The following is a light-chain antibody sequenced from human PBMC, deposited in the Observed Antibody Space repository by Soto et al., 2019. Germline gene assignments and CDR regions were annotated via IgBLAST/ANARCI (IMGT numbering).Light chain of an antibody. CDR2: AAS. CDR1: QGIRNY. J-gene: IGKJ4*01. Sequence: DIQMTQSPSSLSASVGDRVTITCRASQGIRNYLAWYQQKPGKVPKLLIYAASTLQSGVPSRFSGSGSGTDFTLTISSLQPEDVATYYCQKYNNAAHTFGGGTKVEI. CDR3: QKYNNAAHT. V-gene: IGKV1-27*01.